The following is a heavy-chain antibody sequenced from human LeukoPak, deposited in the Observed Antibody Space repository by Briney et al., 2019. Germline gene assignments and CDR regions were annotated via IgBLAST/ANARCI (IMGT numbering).Heavy chain of an antibody. CDR1: GGSISIGGYS. Sequence: SETLSLTCAVSGGSISIGGYSWSWIRQPPGKGLEWIGYIYHSGSTYYNPSLKSRVTISVDRSKNQFSLKLSSVTAADTAVYYCAREDCSSTSCYGPAGAFDIWGQGTMVTVSS. V-gene: IGHV4-30-2*01. J-gene: IGHJ3*02. D-gene: IGHD2-2*01. CDR3: AREDCSSTSCYGPAGAFDI. CDR2: IYHSGST.